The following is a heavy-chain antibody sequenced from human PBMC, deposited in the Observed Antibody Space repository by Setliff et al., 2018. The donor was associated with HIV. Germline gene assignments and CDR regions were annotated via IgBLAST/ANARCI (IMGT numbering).Heavy chain of an antibody. J-gene: IGHJ3*02. V-gene: IGHV1-69*13. Sequence: SVKVSCKASGDTFRMDTISGLRQAPGHGPEWMGGIVAAFGSTTYAQKFQGRVRITADASTSTVYMELRSLTPEDTAVYYCARDGSGILRGTFDIWGQGTLVTVSS. CDR2: IVAAFGST. CDR3: ARDGSGILRGTFDI. CDR1: GDTFRMDT. D-gene: IGHD3-10*01.